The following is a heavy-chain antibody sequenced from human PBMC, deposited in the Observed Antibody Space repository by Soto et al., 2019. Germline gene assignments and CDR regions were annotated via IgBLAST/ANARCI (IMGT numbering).Heavy chain of an antibody. Sequence: QVQLVQSGAEVKKPGSSVKVSCKASGGTFSRYTFTWVRQAPGQGLEWMGRIIPILAIPNYAQTFQGRVTITADKSTSTAYMELSSMRSDDTDMYYCASHFTGVLVLGTSPPGGDNYGWDVWGQGTTVTVSS. D-gene: IGHD2-8*02. CDR1: GGTFSRYT. V-gene: IGHV1-69*02. J-gene: IGHJ6*02. CDR3: ASHFTGVLVLGTSPPGGDNYGWDV. CDR2: IIPILAIP.